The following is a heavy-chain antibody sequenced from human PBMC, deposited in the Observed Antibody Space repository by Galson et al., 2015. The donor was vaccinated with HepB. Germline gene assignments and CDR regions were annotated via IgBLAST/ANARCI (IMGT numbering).Heavy chain of an antibody. V-gene: IGHV3-66*01. Sequence: SLRLSCAASGFTVSNNYVSWVRQAPGKGLEWVSVIFTGGSANYADSETGRFTISRDNSKNTVYLQMNSLSAEDAAVYYCARENYDSRGYYYGWFDPWGQGTLVTVSS. D-gene: IGHD3-22*01. J-gene: IGHJ5*02. CDR3: ARENYDSRGYYYGWFDP. CDR2: IFTGGSA. CDR1: GFTVSNNY.